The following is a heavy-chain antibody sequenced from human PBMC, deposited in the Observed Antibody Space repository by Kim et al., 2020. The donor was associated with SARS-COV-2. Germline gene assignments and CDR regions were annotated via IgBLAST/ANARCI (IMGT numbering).Heavy chain of an antibody. J-gene: IGHJ4*02. CDR1: GGSISSSSYY. D-gene: IGHD5-18*01. CDR3: ASHGYSYGIDY. CDR2: IYYSGST. V-gene: IGHV4-39*01. Sequence: SETLSLTCTVSGGSISSSSYYWGWIRQPPGKGLEWIGSIYYSGSTYYNPSLKSRVTISVDTSKNQFSLKLSSVTAADTAVYYCASHGYSYGIDYWGQGTLVTVSS.